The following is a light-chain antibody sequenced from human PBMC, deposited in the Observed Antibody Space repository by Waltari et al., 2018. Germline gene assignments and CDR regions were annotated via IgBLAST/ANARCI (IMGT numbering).Light chain of an antibody. CDR2: ASS. Sequence: DIVLTQSPGTLSLSPGERATLSCRASQSISNNYLAWYPQKPGQAPRLLFFASSNRAAGIPDRFSGSGSGTDFTLTISRLEPEHLAVYYCQQYGSSPWTFGQGTKVEIK. CDR3: QQYGSSPWT. J-gene: IGKJ1*01. V-gene: IGKV3-20*01. CDR1: QSISNNY.